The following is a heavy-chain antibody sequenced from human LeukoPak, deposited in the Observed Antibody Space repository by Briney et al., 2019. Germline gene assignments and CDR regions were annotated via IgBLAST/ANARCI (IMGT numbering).Heavy chain of an antibody. J-gene: IGHJ5*02. Sequence: GGSLRLSCVASGFIFSDYSMHWVRQATGKGLEWVSAIGTAGDTYYPGSVKGRFTISRENAKNSLYLQMNSLRAGDTAVYYCARGMSDILTGAFDPWGQGTLVTVSS. CDR3: ARGMSDILTGAFDP. CDR2: IGTAGDT. CDR1: GFIFSDYS. V-gene: IGHV3-13*01. D-gene: IGHD3-9*01.